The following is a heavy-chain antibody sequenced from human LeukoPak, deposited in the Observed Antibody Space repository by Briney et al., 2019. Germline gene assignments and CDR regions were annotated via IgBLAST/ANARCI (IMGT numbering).Heavy chain of an antibody. CDR2: IYYSGST. V-gene: IGHV4-39*07. CDR3: AREGRTYYDILTGYSYFDY. D-gene: IGHD3-9*01. J-gene: IGHJ4*02. CDR1: GGSISSSSYY. Sequence: SETLSLTCTVSGGSISSSSYYWGWIRQPPGKGLEWIGSIYYSGSTYYNPSLKSRVTISVDTSKNQFSLKLSSVTAADTAVYYCAREGRTYYDILTGYSYFDYWGQGTLVTVSS.